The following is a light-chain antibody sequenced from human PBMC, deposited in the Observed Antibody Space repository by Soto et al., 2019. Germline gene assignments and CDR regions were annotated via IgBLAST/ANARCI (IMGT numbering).Light chain of an antibody. Sequence: QSALTQPPSASGSPGQSVTISCTGTSSDVGNYDLVSWYQQHPGKAPKLILYDVAKRPSGVPARFSGSKSGNTASLTVSGLQADDESDYYGSSFAGNNILFGGGTKLTVL. V-gene: IGLV2-8*01. CDR1: SSDVGNYDL. CDR2: DVA. J-gene: IGLJ2*01. CDR3: SSFAGNNIL.